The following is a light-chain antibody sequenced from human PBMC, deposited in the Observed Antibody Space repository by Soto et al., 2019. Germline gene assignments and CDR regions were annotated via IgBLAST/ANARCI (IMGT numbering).Light chain of an antibody. CDR2: DAS. J-gene: IGKJ2*01. CDR3: QQYNSYPYT. Sequence: DIQMTQSPSTLSASVGDRVTITCRASQSISSWLAWYQQKPGKAPKLLIYDASSLESGFPSSFSCSGSGTEFTLTISSLQPDDFATYYCQQYNSYPYTFGQGTKLDIK. CDR1: QSISSW. V-gene: IGKV1-5*01.